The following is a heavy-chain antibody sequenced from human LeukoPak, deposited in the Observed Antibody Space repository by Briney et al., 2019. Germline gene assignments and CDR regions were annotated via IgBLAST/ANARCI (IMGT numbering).Heavy chain of an antibody. V-gene: IGHV3-21*01. CDR3: ARVKTMWGSNDAFDI. D-gene: IGHD7-27*01. Sequence: TGGSLRLSCAASGFTFSSYSMNWVRQAPGKGLEWVSSISSSSSYIYYADSVKGRFTISRDNAKNSLYLQMNSLRAEDTAVYYCARVKTMWGSNDAFDIWGQGTMVTVSS. CDR1: GFTFSSYS. J-gene: IGHJ3*02. CDR2: ISSSSSYI.